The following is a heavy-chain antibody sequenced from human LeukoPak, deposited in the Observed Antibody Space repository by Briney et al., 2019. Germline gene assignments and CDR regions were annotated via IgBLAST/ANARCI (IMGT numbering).Heavy chain of an antibody. J-gene: IGHJ4*02. D-gene: IGHD2-2*01. CDR3: ASKNSGLYPFYY. Sequence: GGSLRLSCAAPGFSFRSFAMSRVRQAPGKGLEWVSGISDSGGDTRYADSVKGRFTISRDNSRNTLYLQMNNLRDEDTATYYCASKNSGLYPFYYWGQGTLVTVSS. CDR2: ISDSGGDT. CDR1: GFSFRSFA. V-gene: IGHV3-23*01.